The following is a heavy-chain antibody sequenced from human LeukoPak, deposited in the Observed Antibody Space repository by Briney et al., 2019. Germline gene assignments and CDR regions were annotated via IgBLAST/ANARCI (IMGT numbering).Heavy chain of an antibody. D-gene: IGHD3-22*01. CDR1: GGSISSYY. CDR3: ARVYGYYYDAFDI. Sequence: SETLSLTCTVSGGSISSYYWSWIRQPLGKGLEWIGYIYHSGSTKYNPSLKSRVTISVDTSKSQFSLKLSSVTAADTAVYYCARVYGYYYDAFDIWGQGTMVTVSS. J-gene: IGHJ3*02. CDR2: IYHSGST. V-gene: IGHV4-59*12.